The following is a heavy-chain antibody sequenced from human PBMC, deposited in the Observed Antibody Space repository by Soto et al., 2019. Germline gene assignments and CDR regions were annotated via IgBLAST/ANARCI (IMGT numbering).Heavy chain of an antibody. V-gene: IGHV3-21*01. D-gene: IGHD1-7*01. CDR3: ARTGTTTRSMDV. CDR1: GFTFSSYS. CDR2: ISSSSSYI. Sequence: PGGSLRLSCAASGFTFSSYSMNWVRQAPGKGLEWVSSISSSSSYIYYADSVKGRFTISRDNAKNSLYLQMNSLRAEDTAVYYCARTGTTTRSMDVWGQGTTVTVSS. J-gene: IGHJ6*02.